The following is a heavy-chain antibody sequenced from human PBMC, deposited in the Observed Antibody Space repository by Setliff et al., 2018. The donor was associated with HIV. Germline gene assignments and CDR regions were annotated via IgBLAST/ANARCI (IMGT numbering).Heavy chain of an antibody. V-gene: IGHV1-8*01. J-gene: IGHJ6*03. CDR3: ARGAWYSSGWYSSRYMDV. D-gene: IGHD6-19*01. Sequence: ASVKVSCKASGYTFTSNDINWVRQATGHGLEWMGWMNPNSGNTGYAQKFQGRVTMTRDTSTSTAYMELSSLRSDDTAVYYCARGAWYSSGWYSSRYMDVWGKGTTVTVSS. CDR2: MNPNSGNT. CDR1: GYTFTSND.